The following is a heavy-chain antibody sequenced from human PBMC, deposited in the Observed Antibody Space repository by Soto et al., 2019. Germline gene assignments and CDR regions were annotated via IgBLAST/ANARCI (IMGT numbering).Heavy chain of an antibody. J-gene: IGHJ4*02. D-gene: IGHD6-19*01. CDR1: GFTFDDYA. CDR2: ISWNSGSI. CDR3: AKDRHSSGWYGGVDY. V-gene: IGHV3-9*01. Sequence: EVQLVESGGGLVQPGRSLRLSCAASGFTFDDYAMHWVRQAPGKGLEWVSGISWNSGSIGYADSVKGRFTISRDNAKNSRYLQKNSRRDEDTAWYDCAKDRHSSGWYGGVDYWGQGTLVTVSS.